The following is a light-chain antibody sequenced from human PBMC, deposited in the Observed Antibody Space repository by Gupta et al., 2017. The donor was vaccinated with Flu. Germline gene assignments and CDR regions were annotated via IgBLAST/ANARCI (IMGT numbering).Light chain of an antibody. CDR2: GAS. J-gene: IGKJ2*01. CDR1: QAISNY. V-gene: IGKV1-27*01. Sequence: DFQMPQSPSSLSASVGDRVTITCRASQAISNYLAWYQQKPGQVPKLLIYGASTLQSGVPSRFSGSGSRTDFALTINSLQPEDVATYYCQKYNSAPYTFGQGTKLEIK. CDR3: QKYNSAPYT.